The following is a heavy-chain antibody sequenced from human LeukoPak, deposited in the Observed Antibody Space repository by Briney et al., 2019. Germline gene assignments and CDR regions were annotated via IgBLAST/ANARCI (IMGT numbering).Heavy chain of an antibody. CDR3: AKWSSTLKAFDF. CDR2: THCTGNT. V-gene: IGHV4-59*08. Sequence: SETLSLTCSVSGDSINSYYWNWIRQPPGKELEWIGYTHCTGNTKSNPSLKSRVTTSVDTSKSQFSLKLSSVTAADTAVYYCAKWSSTLKAFDFWGQGILVIVSS. J-gene: IGHJ4*02. D-gene: IGHD2-8*01. CDR1: GDSINSYY.